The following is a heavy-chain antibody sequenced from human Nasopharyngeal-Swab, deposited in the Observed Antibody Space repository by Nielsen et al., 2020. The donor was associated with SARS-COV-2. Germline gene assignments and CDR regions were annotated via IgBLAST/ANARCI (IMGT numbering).Heavy chain of an antibody. CDR2: ISVYNGNT. Sequence: ASVKVSCKASGYTFTSYGISWVRQAPGQGLVWMGWISVYNGNTNYAQKFQGRVTMTTDTSTSTAYMELRSLRSDDTAVYYCARDLRITIFGVVTSYYYYYGMDVWGQGTTVTVSS. CDR1: GYTFTSYG. J-gene: IGHJ6*02. CDR3: ARDLRITIFGVVTSYYYYYGMDV. D-gene: IGHD3-3*01. V-gene: IGHV1-18*01.